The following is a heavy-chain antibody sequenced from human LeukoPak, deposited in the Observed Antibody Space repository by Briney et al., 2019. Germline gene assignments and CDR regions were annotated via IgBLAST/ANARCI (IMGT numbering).Heavy chain of an antibody. CDR1: GFTFSSYW. J-gene: IGHJ6*03. CDR2: IKQDGSEK. Sequence: GGSLRLSCAASGFTFSSYWMSWVRQAPGKGLEWVANIKQDGSEKYYVDSVKGRFTISRDNAKNSLYLQMNSLRAEDTAVYYCARGTPEMATSVMDVWGKGTTVTVSS. CDR3: ARGTPEMATSVMDV. V-gene: IGHV3-7*01. D-gene: IGHD5-24*01.